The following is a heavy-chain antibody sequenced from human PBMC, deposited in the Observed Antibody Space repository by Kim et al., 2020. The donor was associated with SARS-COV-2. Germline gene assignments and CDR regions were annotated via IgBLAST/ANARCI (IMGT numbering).Heavy chain of an antibody. Sequence: YYADSVKGRFTISRDDSKNTLYLQMSSLRVEDTAVYYCAKDKGVTSFDYWGQGTLVTVSS. CDR3: AKDKGVTSFDY. D-gene: IGHD3-16*01. J-gene: IGHJ4*02. V-gene: IGHV3-30*02.